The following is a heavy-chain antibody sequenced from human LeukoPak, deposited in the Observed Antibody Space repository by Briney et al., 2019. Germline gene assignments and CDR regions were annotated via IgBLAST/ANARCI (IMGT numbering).Heavy chain of an antibody. CDR3: ARANRWFGELSYDAFDI. J-gene: IGHJ3*02. Sequence: ASVKVSCKASGYTFTGYYMHWVRQAPGQGLEWMGWINPNSGGTNYAQKFQGWVTMTRDTSISTAYMELSRLRSDDTAVYYCARANRWFGELSYDAFDIWGQGTMVTVSS. D-gene: IGHD3-10*01. CDR1: GYTFTGYY. V-gene: IGHV1-2*04. CDR2: INPNSGGT.